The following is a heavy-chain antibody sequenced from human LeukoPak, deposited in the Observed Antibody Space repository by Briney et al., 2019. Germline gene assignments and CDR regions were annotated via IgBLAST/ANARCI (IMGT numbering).Heavy chain of an antibody. CDR1: GYTFTGYY. D-gene: IGHD2-21*02. J-gene: IGHJ4*02. CDR2: INPNSGGT. CDR3: ARGPDCGGDCYSRRFDY. Sequence: ASVKVSCKASGYTFTGYYMHWVRQAPGQGLEWMGWINPNSGGTNYAQKFQGRVTMTRDTSISTAYMELSSLRSEDTAVYYCARGPDCGGDCYSRRFDYWGQGTLVTVSS. V-gene: IGHV1-2*02.